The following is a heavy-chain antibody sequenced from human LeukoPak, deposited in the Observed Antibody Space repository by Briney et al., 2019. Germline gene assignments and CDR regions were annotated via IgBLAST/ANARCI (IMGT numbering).Heavy chain of an antibody. D-gene: IGHD4-23*01. CDR3: ARALRLWGGNSGIAFDI. J-gene: IGHJ3*02. CDR2: IYNSGST. V-gene: IGHV4-59*01. Sequence: KSSETLSLTCTVSGGSISSYYWSWIRQPPGKGLEWIGYIYNSGSTNYNHSLKSRVTISEDMSNNQFSLKLSSVTAADTAVYYCARALRLWGGNSGIAFDIWGQGTMVTVS. CDR1: GGSISSYY.